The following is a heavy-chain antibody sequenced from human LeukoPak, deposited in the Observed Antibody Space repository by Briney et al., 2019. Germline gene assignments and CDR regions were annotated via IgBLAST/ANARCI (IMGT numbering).Heavy chain of an antibody. D-gene: IGHD2-2*02. J-gene: IGHJ4*02. CDR3: TSCSSISSYTFDFDY. CDR2: IRSKAYGGTT. V-gene: IGHV3-49*04. CDR1: GFTFGDYA. Sequence: QPGRSLRLSCTASGFTFGDYAMSWVRQAPGKGLEWVGFIRSKAYGGTTEYAASVKGRSTISREDSKSIAYLQMNSLKTEDTAVYYFTSCSSISSYTFDFDYWGQGTLVTVSS.